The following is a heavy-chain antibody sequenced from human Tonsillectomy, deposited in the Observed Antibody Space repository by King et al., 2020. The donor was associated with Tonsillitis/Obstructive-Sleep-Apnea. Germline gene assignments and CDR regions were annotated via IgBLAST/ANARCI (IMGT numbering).Heavy chain of an antibody. V-gene: IGHV5-10-1*01. Sequence: QLVQSGAEVKNPGESLRISCKGSGYSFTSYWITWVRQMPGKGLEWMGRIDPSDSYTNYSPSFQGHVTISADKSISTAYLQWSSLKASDTAMYYCARHAHWGIVVVPEAMDVWGQGTTVTASS. D-gene: IGHD2-2*01. CDR3: ARHAHWGIVVVPEAMDV. CDR1: GYSFTSYW. J-gene: IGHJ6*02. CDR2: IDPSDSYT.